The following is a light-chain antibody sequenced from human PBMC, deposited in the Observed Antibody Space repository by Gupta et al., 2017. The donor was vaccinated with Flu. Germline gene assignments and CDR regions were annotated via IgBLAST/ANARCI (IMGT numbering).Light chain of an antibody. V-gene: IGKV2-28*01. CDR1: QSLLQSNGYNY. J-gene: IGKJ2*03. CDR2: LDS. CDR3: MQVLQTPYS. Sequence: DIAMTQSPLSLPVTPGEPASISCRSSQSLLQSNGYNYLDWYLQKPGQSPQLLIYLDSNRASGVPDRFTGSGSGRDFTLKMSSVEAEDVGIYYCMQVLQTPYSFGQGTKLGIK.